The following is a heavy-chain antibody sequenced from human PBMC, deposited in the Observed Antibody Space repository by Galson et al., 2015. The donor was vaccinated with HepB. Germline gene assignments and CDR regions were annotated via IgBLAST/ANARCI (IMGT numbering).Heavy chain of an antibody. J-gene: IGHJ4*02. CDR1: VFTFSSYE. D-gene: IGHD5-24*01. Sequence: SLRLSCAASVFTFSSYEMNWVRQAPGKGLEWVSYISSRSSTTHYADSLKGRFTISRDNAKNSLYLDMNSLRAEDTAVYYCARDRVGYNPDFDYWGQGTLVTVSS. CDR2: ISSRSSTT. CDR3: ARDRVGYNPDFDY. V-gene: IGHV3-48*03.